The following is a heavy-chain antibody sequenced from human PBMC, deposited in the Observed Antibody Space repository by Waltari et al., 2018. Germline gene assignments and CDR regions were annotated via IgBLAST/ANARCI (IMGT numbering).Heavy chain of an antibody. CDR2: INPSGGST. D-gene: IGHD3-3*01. V-gene: IGHV1-46*01. J-gene: IGHJ4*02. CDR3: ARGGNTKTDY. CDR1: GYTFTSYY. Sequence: QVQVVQSGAEVKEPGASVKVSCKASGYTFTSYYIHWVRQAPGQGLEWLGIINPSGGSTNYAQNFQGRVAVTRDTSTSTVYMELSSLRSEDTALYYCARGGNTKTDYWGQGTLVTVSS.